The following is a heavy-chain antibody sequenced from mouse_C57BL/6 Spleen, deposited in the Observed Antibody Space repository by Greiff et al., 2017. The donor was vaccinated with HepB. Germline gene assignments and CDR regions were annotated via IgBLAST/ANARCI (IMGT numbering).Heavy chain of an antibody. V-gene: IGHV5-9*01. CDR3: ARRVLPGTGTAWFAY. D-gene: IGHD2-10*01. Sequence: EVKLMESGGGLVKPGGSLKLSCAASGFTFSSYTMSWVRQTPEKRLEWVATISGGGGNTYYPDSVKGRFTISRDNAKNTLYLQMSSLRSEDTALYYCARRVLPGTGTAWFAYWGQGTLVTVSA. J-gene: IGHJ3*01. CDR1: GFTFSSYT. CDR2: ISGGGGNT.